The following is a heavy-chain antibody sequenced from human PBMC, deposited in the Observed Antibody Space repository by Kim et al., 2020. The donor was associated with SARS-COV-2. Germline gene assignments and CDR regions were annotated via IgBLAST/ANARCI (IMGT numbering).Heavy chain of an antibody. V-gene: IGHV3-21*01. CDR1: GFTFSTYS. CDR3: ARQGIVVVTASLNYYYGMDV. Sequence: GGSLRLSCAASGFTFSTYSMNWVRQAPGKGLEWVSSISGSSSYIYYADSVKGRFTISRDNAKNSLYLQMNSLRAEDTAVYYCARQGIVVVTASLNYYYGMDVWGQGTTVTVSS. J-gene: IGHJ6*02. CDR2: ISGSSSYI. D-gene: IGHD2-21*02.